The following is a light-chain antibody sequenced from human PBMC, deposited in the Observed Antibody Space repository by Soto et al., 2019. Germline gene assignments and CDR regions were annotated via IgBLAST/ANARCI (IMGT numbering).Light chain of an antibody. CDR2: EGS. J-gene: IGLJ2*01. CDR3: CSYAGSSVV. Sequence: QSALTQPASVSGSPGQSSTISCTGTGSDGGSYNLVSWYQQHPGKAPKLMIYEGSKRPSGVSNRFSGSKSGNSASLTISGLQAEDEADYYGCSYAGSSVVFGGGTKVTVL. V-gene: IGLV2-23*01. CDR1: GSDGGSYNL.